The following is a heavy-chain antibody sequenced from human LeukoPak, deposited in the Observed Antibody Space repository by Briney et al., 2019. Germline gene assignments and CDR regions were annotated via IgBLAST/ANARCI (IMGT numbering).Heavy chain of an antibody. Sequence: KPSETLSLTCTVSGGSISSYCWNWIRQPPGKGLEWIAYMHDSGTTKYNPSLKSRVTISVDTSKNHFSLKLNSVTAADTAVYFCARRFNSGWGSFDYWGPGILVTVSS. V-gene: IGHV4-59*08. CDR1: GGSISSYC. CDR2: MHDSGTT. J-gene: IGHJ4*02. CDR3: ARRFNSGWGSFDY. D-gene: IGHD6-19*01.